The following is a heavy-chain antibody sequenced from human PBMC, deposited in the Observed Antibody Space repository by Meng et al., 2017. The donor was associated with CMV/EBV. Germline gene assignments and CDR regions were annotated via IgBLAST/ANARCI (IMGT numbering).Heavy chain of an antibody. J-gene: IGHJ6*02. D-gene: IGHD2-21*01. Sequence: GSLRLSCTVSGGSISSYYWSWLRQPPGKGLEWIGYIYYSGSTNYNPSLKRRVTISVDTSKNQFSLKLSSVTAADAAVYYCARGSYCGGDCPNYYYYYGMDVWGQGTTVTVSS. CDR3: ARGSYCGGDCPNYYYYYGMDV. CDR1: GGSISSYY. CDR2: IYYSGST. V-gene: IGHV4-59*01.